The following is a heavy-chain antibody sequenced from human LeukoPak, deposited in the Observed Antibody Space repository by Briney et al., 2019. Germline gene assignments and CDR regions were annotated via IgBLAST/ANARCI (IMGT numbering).Heavy chain of an antibody. D-gene: IGHD2-15*01. J-gene: IGHJ4*02. CDR2: IRSKTNNYAT. CDR3: ASATTPYPPI. CDR1: GFTFSGSA. Sequence: GGSLKLSCAASGFTFSGSAMHWVRQASGKGLEWVGRIRSKTNNYATAYATSVKGRFTISRDDSKNMAYLQMNSLKTEDTAVYYCASATTPYPPIWGQGTLVTVSS. V-gene: IGHV3-73*01.